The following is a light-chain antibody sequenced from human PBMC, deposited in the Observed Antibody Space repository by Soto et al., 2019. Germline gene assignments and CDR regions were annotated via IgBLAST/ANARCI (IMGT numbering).Light chain of an antibody. CDR2: GTS. CDR1: QSVRSTS. Sequence: QSPGTLSLSPGERATLACRASQSVRSTSLAWYQQRSGQAPSLLIYGTSSRATGIPDRFSGGGSGTDFTLTISRLEPEDFAVYYCQHYNRSPPITFGQGTRLEIK. V-gene: IGKV3-20*01. CDR3: QHYNRSPPIT. J-gene: IGKJ5*01.